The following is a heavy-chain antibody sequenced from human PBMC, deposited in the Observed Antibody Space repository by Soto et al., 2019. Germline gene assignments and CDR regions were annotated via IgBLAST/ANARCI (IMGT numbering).Heavy chain of an antibody. Sequence: RRLSCAASGFTFSSYGMHWVRQAPGKGLEWVAVIWYDGSNKYCADSVKGRFTISRDNSKNTLYLQMDSLRAEDTAVYYCARDNYYDSSGYLSGMDVWGQGTTVTVSS. CDR3: ARDNYYDSSGYLSGMDV. CDR2: IWYDGSNK. CDR1: GFTFSSYG. J-gene: IGHJ6*02. V-gene: IGHV3-33*01. D-gene: IGHD3-22*01.